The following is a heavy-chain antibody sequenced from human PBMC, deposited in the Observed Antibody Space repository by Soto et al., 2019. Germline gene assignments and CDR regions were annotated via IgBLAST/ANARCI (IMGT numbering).Heavy chain of an antibody. CDR2: INHSGST. CDR1: GVSFSGYY. Sequence: SETLSLTCAVYGVSFSGYYWSWIRQPPGKGLEWIGEINHSGSTNYNPSLKSRVTISVDTSKNQFSLKLSSVTAADTAVYYCARGTIAVAGRFSFDYWGQGTLVTVSS. J-gene: IGHJ4*02. CDR3: ARGTIAVAGRFSFDY. V-gene: IGHV4-34*01. D-gene: IGHD6-19*01.